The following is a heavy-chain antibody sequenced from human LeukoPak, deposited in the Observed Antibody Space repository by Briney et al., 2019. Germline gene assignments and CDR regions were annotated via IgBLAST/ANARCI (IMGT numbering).Heavy chain of an antibody. V-gene: IGHV5-51*01. CDR3: ARHRGDYRDAFDI. CDR2: IYPGDSDT. D-gene: IGHD4-11*01. CDR1: GYSFTSYW. Sequence: GESLKISCKGSGYSFTSYWIGWVRQMPGKGLEGMGIIYPGDSDTRYSPSFQGQVTISADKSISTSYLQWSSLKASDTAMYYCARHRGDYRDAFDIWGQGTMVTVSS. J-gene: IGHJ3*02.